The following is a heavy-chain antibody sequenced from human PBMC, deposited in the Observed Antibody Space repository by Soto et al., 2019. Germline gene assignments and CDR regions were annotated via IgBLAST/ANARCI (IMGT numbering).Heavy chain of an antibody. J-gene: IGHJ4*01. CDR2: ISSSSENI. V-gene: IGHV3-48*02. D-gene: IGHD2-21*02. CDR3: ARLPKGSVVTG. CDR1: GFSFRDHS. Sequence: SLRLSCVGSGFSFRDHSMNWVRQPPGKGLQWISYISSSSENIYYADSVKGRFTVSRDNAKNTLFLQMNSLRDDDSAIYYCARLPKGSVVTGWGQGSLVPVSS.